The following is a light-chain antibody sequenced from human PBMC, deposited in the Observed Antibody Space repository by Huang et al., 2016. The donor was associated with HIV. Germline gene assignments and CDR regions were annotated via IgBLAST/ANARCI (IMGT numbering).Light chain of an antibody. V-gene: IGKV3-20*01. CDR1: LSVGTNY. Sequence: DIVLTQSPGTLSLSPGETATLSCRASLSVGTNYLAWYQQRPGQTPRLLIYGTSTRASGIPNRFSGTGSWTDCTLTISGLQHDDFAIYYCQHYSTSAAAFGRGTKVDMK. CDR2: GTS. J-gene: IGKJ1*01. CDR3: QHYSTSAAA.